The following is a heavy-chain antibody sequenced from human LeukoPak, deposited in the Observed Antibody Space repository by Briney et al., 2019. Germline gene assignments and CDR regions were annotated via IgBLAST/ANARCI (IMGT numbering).Heavy chain of an antibody. CDR3: ARESGYHNIYYYYYYMDV. Sequence: ASVKVSCKASGYTFTSYDINWVRQATGQGLEWMGLMNPNSGNTGYAQKFQGRVTMTRNTSISTAYMELSSLRSEDTSVYYCARESGYHNIYYYYYYMDVWGKGTTVTVSS. CDR1: GYTFTSYD. CDR2: MNPNSGNT. V-gene: IGHV1-8*01. J-gene: IGHJ6*03. D-gene: IGHD3-3*01.